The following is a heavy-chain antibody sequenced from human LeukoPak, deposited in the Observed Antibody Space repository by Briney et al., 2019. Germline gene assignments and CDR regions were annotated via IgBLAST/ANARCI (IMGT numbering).Heavy chain of an antibody. Sequence: GGSLRLSCAASGFTFSSYDMHWVRQAPGKGLEWVAVISYDGSNKYYADSVKGRFTISRDNSKNTLYLQMNSLRAEDTAVYYCAKDLGVDILTGCPDYWGQGTLVTVSS. CDR2: ISYDGSNK. CDR1: GFTFSSYD. CDR3: AKDLGVDILTGCPDY. V-gene: IGHV3-30*18. J-gene: IGHJ4*02. D-gene: IGHD3-9*01.